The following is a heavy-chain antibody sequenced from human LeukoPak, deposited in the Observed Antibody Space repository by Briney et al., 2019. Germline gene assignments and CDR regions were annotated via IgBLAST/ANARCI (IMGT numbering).Heavy chain of an antibody. J-gene: IGHJ4*02. V-gene: IGHV3-23*01. CDR2: ISNNGGYT. CDR3: AKQLGYCSDGSCYFPY. CDR1: GFTFISSA. Sequence: GGSLRLSCAASGFTFISSAMSWVRQAPGKGLEWVSAISNNGGYTYYADSVQGRFTISRDNSKSTLCLQMNSLRAEDTAVYYCAKQLGYCSDGSCYFPYWGQGTLVTVSS. D-gene: IGHD2-15*01.